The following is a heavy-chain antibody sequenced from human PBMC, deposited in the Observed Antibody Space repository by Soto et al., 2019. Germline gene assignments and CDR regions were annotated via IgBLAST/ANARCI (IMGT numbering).Heavy chain of an antibody. J-gene: IGHJ6*02. D-gene: IGHD3-22*01. V-gene: IGHV1-2*04. CDR2: INPNTGGT. CDR1: GYTFTAYY. CDR3: ARGVTMTVGYYYYGMDV. Sequence: ASVKVSCKASGYTFTAYYMHWVRQAPGQGLEWMGWINPNTGGTNYALKFQGWVTMTRDTSISTAYMELSRLRSDDTAIYYCARGVTMTVGYYYYGMDVWGQGTTVTVSS.